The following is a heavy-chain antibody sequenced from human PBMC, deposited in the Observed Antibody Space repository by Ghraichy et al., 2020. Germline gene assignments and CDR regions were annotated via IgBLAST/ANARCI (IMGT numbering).Heavy chain of an antibody. CDR2: INHSGST. CDR3: ARGVRLGSNYYYGMDV. CDR1: GGSFSGYY. V-gene: IGHV4-34*01. J-gene: IGHJ6*02. D-gene: IGHD2-2*01. Sequence: SETLSLTCAVYGGSFSGYYWSWIRQPPGKGLEWIGEINHSGSTNYNPSLKSRVTISVDTSKNQFSLKLSSVTAADTAVYYCARGVRLGSNYYYGMDVWGQGTTVTVSS.